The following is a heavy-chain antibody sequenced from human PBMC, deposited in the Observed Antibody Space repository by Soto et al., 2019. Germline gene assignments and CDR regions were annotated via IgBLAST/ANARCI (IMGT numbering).Heavy chain of an antibody. CDR3: AKDPNSSGWYGYYYYYYMDV. CDR2: ISYDGSNK. CDR1: GFTFSSYG. J-gene: IGHJ6*03. V-gene: IGHV3-30*18. Sequence: QVQLGESGGGVVQPGRSLRLSCAAPGFTFSSYGMHWVRQAPGKGLEWVAVISYDGSNKYYADSVKGRFTISRDNSKNTLYLQMNSLRAEDTAVYYCAKDPNSSGWYGYYYYYYMDVWGKGTTVTVSS. D-gene: IGHD6-19*01.